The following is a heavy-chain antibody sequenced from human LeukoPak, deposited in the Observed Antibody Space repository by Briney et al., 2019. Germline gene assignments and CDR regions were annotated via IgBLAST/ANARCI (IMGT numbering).Heavy chain of an antibody. J-gene: IGHJ4*02. CDR1: GGSISSYY. Sequence: PSETLSLTCTVSGGSISSYYWSWIRQPPGKGLEWIGYIYYSGSTSYNPSLKSRVTISVDTSENQFSLKLSSVTAADTAVYYCARDGSGSGWANWGQGTLVTVSP. CDR2: IYYSGST. D-gene: IGHD6-19*01. CDR3: ARDGSGSGWAN. V-gene: IGHV4-59*01.